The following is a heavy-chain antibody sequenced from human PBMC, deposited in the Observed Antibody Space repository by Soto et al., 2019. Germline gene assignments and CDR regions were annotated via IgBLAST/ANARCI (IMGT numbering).Heavy chain of an antibody. D-gene: IGHD6-19*01. CDR3: ARDPPDGYSSGWPYFDY. Sequence: PGGSLRLSCAASGFTFSSYAMHWVRQAPGKGLEWVAVISYDGSNKYYADSVKGRFTISRDNSKNTLYLQMNSLRAEDTAVYYCARDPPDGYSSGWPYFDYWGQGTLVTVSS. V-gene: IGHV3-30-3*01. CDR1: GFTFSSYA. CDR2: ISYDGSNK. J-gene: IGHJ4*02.